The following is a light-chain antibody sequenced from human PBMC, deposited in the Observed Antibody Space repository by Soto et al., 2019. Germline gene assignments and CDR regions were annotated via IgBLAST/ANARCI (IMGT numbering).Light chain of an antibody. V-gene: IGLV1-47*01. Sequence: QSVLTQPPSASGTPGQRVTISCCGSSSNIGSDYVYWYQQFPGTAPKLLIYRNNQRPSGVPDRFSGSKSGTSASLAISGLRSEDEADYYCAAWDDSLSGYVFGTGTKLTVL. J-gene: IGLJ1*01. CDR1: SSNIGSDY. CDR2: RNN. CDR3: AAWDDSLSGYV.